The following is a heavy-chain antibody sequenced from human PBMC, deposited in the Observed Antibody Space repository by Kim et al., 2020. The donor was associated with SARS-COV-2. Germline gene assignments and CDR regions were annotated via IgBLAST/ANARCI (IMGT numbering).Heavy chain of an antibody. Sequence: SETLSLTCTVSGGSISSSSYYWGWIRQPPGKGLEWIGSIYYSGSTYYNPSLKSRVTISVDTSKNQFSLKLSSVTAADTAVYYCARVGQQDVLLWFGESIEYYFDYWGQGTLVTVSS. J-gene: IGHJ4*02. CDR1: GGSISSSSYY. V-gene: IGHV4-39*01. D-gene: IGHD3-10*01. CDR2: IYYSGST. CDR3: ARVGQQDVLLWFGESIEYYFDY.